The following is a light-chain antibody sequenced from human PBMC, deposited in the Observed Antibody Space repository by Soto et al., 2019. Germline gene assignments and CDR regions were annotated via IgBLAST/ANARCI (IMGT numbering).Light chain of an antibody. CDR2: GAS. J-gene: IGKJ2*01. CDR3: QRSGSAPPYI. V-gene: IGKV3-20*01. CDR1: QSLDSTY. Sequence: EVVLTQSPGTLSLSPGERATLSCRASQSLDSTYLAWYQQKPGQSPRLVIYGASRRATGIPARFSGSGSGTAFTLTIGRLEPEDFAVYYCQRSGSAPPYIFGAGTRLDIK.